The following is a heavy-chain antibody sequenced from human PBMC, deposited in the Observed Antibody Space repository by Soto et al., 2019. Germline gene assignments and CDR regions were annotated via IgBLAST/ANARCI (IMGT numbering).Heavy chain of an antibody. D-gene: IGHD6-19*01. CDR2: IKSDGSST. CDR3: ARPAGGCYNY. Sequence: EVQLVESGGGLVQPGGSLRLSCAASGFTFSSYWMHWVRQAPGKGLVWVSRIKSDGSSTSYADSVKGRFTISRDNAKNPLYLQMISLKAEDTAVYSWARPAGGCYNYLCQGSLVTVSS. V-gene: IGHV3-74*01. CDR1: GFTFSSYW. J-gene: IGHJ4*02.